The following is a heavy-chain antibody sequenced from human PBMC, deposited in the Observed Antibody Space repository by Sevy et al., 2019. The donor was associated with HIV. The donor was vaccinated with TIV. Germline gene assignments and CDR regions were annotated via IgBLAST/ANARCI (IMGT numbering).Heavy chain of an antibody. D-gene: IGHD3-3*01. CDR1: GGSISSYY. Sequence: SETLSLTCTVSGGSISSYYWSWIRQPAGKGLEWIGRIYTSGSTNYNPSLKSRVTMSVDTSKNQFSLKLSSVTAADTAVYYCAREGHDFWSGYPHYFDYWGRGTLVTVSS. V-gene: IGHV4-4*07. J-gene: IGHJ4*02. CDR2: IYTSGST. CDR3: AREGHDFWSGYPHYFDY.